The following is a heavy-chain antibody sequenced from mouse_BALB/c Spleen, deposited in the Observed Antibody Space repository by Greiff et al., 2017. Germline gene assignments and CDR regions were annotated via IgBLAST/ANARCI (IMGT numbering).Heavy chain of an antibody. CDR1: GYTFTSYW. CDR3: ARITAKGNYFDY. CDR2: IAPGSGST. J-gene: IGHJ2*01. Sequence: DLVKPGASVKLSCKASGYTFTSYWINWIKQRPGQGLEWIGRIAPGSGSTYYNEMFKGKATLTVDTSSSTAYIQLSSLSSEDSAVYFCARITAKGNYFDYWGQGTTLTVSS. V-gene: IGHV1S41*01. D-gene: IGHD1-2*01.